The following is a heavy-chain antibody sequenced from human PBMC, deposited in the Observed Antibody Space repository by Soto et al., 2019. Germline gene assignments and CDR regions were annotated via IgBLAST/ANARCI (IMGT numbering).Heavy chain of an antibody. CDR1: GYSISSGYQ. V-gene: IGHV4-38-2*02. J-gene: IGHJ6*02. D-gene: IGHD3-10*01. Sequence: PSETLSLTCAVSGYSISSGYQWGWIRQPPGKGLEWIGSIYHSGSTYYNPSLKSRVTISVDTSKNQFSLKLSSVTAADTAVYYCARESRITMLRGVIITPGMDVWGQGTTVTVS. CDR2: IYHSGST. CDR3: ARESRITMLRGVIITPGMDV.